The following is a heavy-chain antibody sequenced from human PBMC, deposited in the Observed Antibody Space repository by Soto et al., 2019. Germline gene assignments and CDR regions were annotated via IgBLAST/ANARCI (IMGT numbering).Heavy chain of an antibody. Sequence: QVQLQESGPGLVKPSETLSLTCSVSGGSISSYYWSWIRQPAGKGLEWIGRIYSSVSTKYNPSLQSRVIMSVATSKTQSSLKLYSVTAADTAVYYCARTLEAAGTENWFDPWGQGTLVTVSS. D-gene: IGHD6-13*01. J-gene: IGHJ5*02. V-gene: IGHV4-4*07. CDR3: ARTLEAAGTENWFDP. CDR2: IYSSVST. CDR1: GGSISSYY.